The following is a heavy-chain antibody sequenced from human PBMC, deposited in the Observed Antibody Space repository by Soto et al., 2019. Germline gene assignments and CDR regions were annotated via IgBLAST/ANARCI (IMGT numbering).Heavy chain of an antibody. CDR1: GGSISSNY. V-gene: IGHV4-59*01. D-gene: IGHD6-13*01. J-gene: IGHJ4*02. Sequence: SETLSLTCTVSGGSISSNYWTWIRQPPGKGLEWIGYVYNSGSTNYNTSLKSRVTISEDTSKSQFSLTVNSMTAADTAVYYCARYRREAVAGYTLDNWGQGSLVTVS. CDR2: VYNSGST. CDR3: ARYRREAVAGYTLDN.